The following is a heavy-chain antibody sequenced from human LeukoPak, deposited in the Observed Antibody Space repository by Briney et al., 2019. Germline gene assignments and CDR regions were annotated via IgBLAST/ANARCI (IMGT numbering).Heavy chain of an antibody. CDR3: ARDRSFSGERTYDAFDI. D-gene: IGHD6-19*01. CDR1: GFTFSSYS. V-gene: IGHV3-21*01. CDR2: ISSSSSYI. Sequence: GGSLRLSCAASGFTFSSYSMNWVRQAPGKGLEWVSSISSSSSYIYYADSVKGRFTISRDNAKNSLYLQMNSLRAEDTAVYYCARDRSFSGERTYDAFDIWGQGTMVTVSS. J-gene: IGHJ3*02.